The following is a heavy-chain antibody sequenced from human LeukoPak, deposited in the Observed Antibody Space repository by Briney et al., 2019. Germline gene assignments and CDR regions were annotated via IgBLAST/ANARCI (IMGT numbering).Heavy chain of an antibody. Sequence: SETLSLTCTVSGDSISSYSWSWIRQPPGKGLEWIGYIYYSGSTTYSPSLKSRVTIPVDTSKNQFSLKLTSVTAADTAVYYCARDLRFLEWLPDNWFDPWGQGTLVTVSS. CDR1: GDSISSYS. J-gene: IGHJ5*02. CDR2: IYYSGST. D-gene: IGHD3-3*01. CDR3: ARDLRFLEWLPDNWFDP. V-gene: IGHV4-59*01.